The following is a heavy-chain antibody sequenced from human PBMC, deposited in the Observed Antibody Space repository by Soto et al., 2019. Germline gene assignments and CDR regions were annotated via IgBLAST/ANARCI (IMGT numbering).Heavy chain of an antibody. CDR2: IYSGGST. Sequence: GSLRLSCAASGFTVSSNYMSWVRQAPGKGLEWVSVIYSGGSTYYADSVKGRFTISRDNSKNTLYLQMNSLRAEDTAVYYCARGGGSCYGRCVYYYMDVWGKGTTVTVSS. CDR1: GFTVSSNY. V-gene: IGHV3-66*01. CDR3: ARGGGSCYGRCVYYYMDV. D-gene: IGHD2-15*01. J-gene: IGHJ6*03.